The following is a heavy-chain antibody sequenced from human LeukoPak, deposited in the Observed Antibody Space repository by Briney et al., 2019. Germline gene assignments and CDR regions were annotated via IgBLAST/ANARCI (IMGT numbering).Heavy chain of an antibody. D-gene: IGHD3-3*01. CDR1: GGSFSGYY. Sequence: SETLSLTCAVYGGSFSGYYWSWIRQPPGKGLEWIGEINHSGSTNHNPSLKSRVTISVDTSKNQFSLKLSSVTAADTAVYYCARVQGVRFLEWLPNYFDYWGQGTLVTVSS. CDR2: INHSGST. V-gene: IGHV4-34*01. CDR3: ARVQGVRFLEWLPNYFDY. J-gene: IGHJ4*02.